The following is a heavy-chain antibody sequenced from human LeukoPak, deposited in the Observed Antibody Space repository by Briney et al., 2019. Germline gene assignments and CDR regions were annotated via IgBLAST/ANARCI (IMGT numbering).Heavy chain of an antibody. Sequence: SETLSLTCAVYGGSFSGYYWSWIRQPPGKGLEWIGEINHSGSTNYSPSLKSRVTISVDTSKNQFSLKLSSVTAADTAVYYCARDRYCTSTSCYMPTHYWGQGTLVTVSS. CDR3: ARDRYCTSTSCYMPTHY. CDR1: GGSFSGYY. V-gene: IGHV4-34*01. J-gene: IGHJ4*02. D-gene: IGHD2-2*02. CDR2: INHSGST.